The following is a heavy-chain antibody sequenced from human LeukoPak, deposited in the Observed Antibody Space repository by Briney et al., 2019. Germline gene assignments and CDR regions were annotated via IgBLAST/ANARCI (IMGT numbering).Heavy chain of an antibody. CDR3: ARDSLAAAGGFDY. J-gene: IGHJ4*02. Sequence: GGSLRLSCAASGFTFSSYEMNWVRQAPGKGLEWVSYISSSSSTINYAHSVNGRFTISRDNAKNSLYLQMNSLRAEDTDVYYCARDSLAAAGGFDYWGQGTLVTVSS. V-gene: IGHV3-48*03. D-gene: IGHD6-13*01. CDR2: ISSSSSTI. CDR1: GFTFSSYE.